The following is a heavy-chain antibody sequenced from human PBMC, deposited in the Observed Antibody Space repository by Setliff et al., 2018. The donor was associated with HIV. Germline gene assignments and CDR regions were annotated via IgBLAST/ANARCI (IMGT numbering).Heavy chain of an antibody. V-gene: IGHV4-34*01. CDR1: GGSFSGYY. J-gene: IGHJ4*02. D-gene: IGHD6-19*01. Sequence: PSETLSLTCAVYGGSFSGYYWSWIRQPPGKGLEWIGEVTHSGRTNYNPSLESRVTISVDTSKNRFSLRLTSVTAADTAVYYCARPGSSGLHIRYWGQGTLVTVSS. CDR2: VTHSGRT. CDR3: ARPGSSGLHIRY.